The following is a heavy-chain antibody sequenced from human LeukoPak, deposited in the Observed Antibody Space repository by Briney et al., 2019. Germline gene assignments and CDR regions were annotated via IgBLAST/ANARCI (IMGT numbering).Heavy chain of an antibody. V-gene: IGHV4-4*02. D-gene: IGHD1-26*01. Sequence: SGTLSLTCAVSGGSISSSNWWSWVRQPPGKGLEWIGEIYHSGSTNYNPSLKSRVTISVDTSKNQFSLKLSSVTAADTAVYYCARVSGSYWAFDYWGQGTLVTVSS. CDR2: IYHSGST. CDR3: ARVSGSYWAFDY. J-gene: IGHJ4*02. CDR1: GGSISSSNW.